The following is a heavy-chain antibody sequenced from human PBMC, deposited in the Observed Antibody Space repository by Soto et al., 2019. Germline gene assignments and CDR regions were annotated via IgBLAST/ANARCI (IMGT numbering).Heavy chain of an antibody. Sequence: ASVKVSCKVSGYTLTELSMHWVRQAPGKGLEWTGGFDPEDGETIYAQKFQGRVTMTEDTSTDTAYMELSSLRSEDTAVYYCAHGLYCSGGSCASDYWGQGTLVTVSS. CDR2: FDPEDGET. CDR1: GYTLTELS. CDR3: AHGLYCSGGSCASDY. D-gene: IGHD2-15*01. V-gene: IGHV1-24*01. J-gene: IGHJ4*02.